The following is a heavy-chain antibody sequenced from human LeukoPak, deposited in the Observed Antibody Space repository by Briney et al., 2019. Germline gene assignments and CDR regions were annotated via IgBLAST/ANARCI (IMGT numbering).Heavy chain of an antibody. CDR2: IYHSGST. V-gene: IGHV4-4*02. CDR1: GGSISSSNW. Sequence: PSETLSPTCAVSGGSISSSNWWSWVRQPPGQGLEWIGEIYHSGSTNYNPSLKSRVTISVDKSKNQFSLKLSSVTAADTAVYYCARVSSGWQYYFDYWGQGTLVTVSS. J-gene: IGHJ4*02. CDR3: ARVSSGWQYYFDY. D-gene: IGHD6-19*01.